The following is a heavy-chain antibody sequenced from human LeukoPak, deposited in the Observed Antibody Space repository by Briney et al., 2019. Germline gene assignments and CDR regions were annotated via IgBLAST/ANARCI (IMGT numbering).Heavy chain of an antibody. CDR2: VNTNTGNP. D-gene: IGHD3-22*01. CDR3: ASCNDSSGYFAY. CDR1: GYTFTDYA. Sequence: ASVKVSCRPSGYTFTDYAINWVRQAPGQGLEYMGWVNTNTGNPTYAQGFTGRFVFSSDSSVSTAYLQITSLKADDSAIYFCASCNDSSGYFAYWGQGTLVTVSS. V-gene: IGHV7-4-1*02. J-gene: IGHJ4*02.